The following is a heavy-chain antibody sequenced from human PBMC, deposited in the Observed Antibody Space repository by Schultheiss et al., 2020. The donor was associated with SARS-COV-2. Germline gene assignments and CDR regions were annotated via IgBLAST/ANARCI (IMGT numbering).Heavy chain of an antibody. Sequence: GGSLRLSCAASGFTFSSYGMHWVRQAPGKGLEWVAVISYDGSNKYYADSVKGRFTISRDNSKNTLYLQMNSLRAEDTAVYYCARGGGGSKWTLLWSGYYYGMDVWGQGTTVTVSS. CDR2: ISYDGSNK. J-gene: IGHJ6*02. V-gene: IGHV3-30*12. D-gene: IGHD2-15*01. CDR1: GFTFSSYG. CDR3: ARGGGGSKWTLLWSGYYYGMDV.